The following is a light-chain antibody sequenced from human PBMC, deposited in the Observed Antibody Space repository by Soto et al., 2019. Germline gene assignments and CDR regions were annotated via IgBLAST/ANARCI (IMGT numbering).Light chain of an antibody. V-gene: IGKV3-20*01. CDR3: LQYGSSPYT. J-gene: IGKJ2*01. CDR1: QSVSSSY. Sequence: EIVLTQSPGTLSLSPGERATLSCRASQSVSSSYLAWYQQKPGQAPRPLIYGASSSATGIPDTFSGSGSGTDFTLTMSRLEPEDFAVYYCLQYGSSPYTFGQGTKLEIK. CDR2: GAS.